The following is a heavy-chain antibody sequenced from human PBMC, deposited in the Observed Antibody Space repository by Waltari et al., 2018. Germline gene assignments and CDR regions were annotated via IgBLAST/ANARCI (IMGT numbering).Heavy chain of an antibody. Sequence: EVQLVQSGAEVKKPGATVKISCKASGYTFTDYYMHWVQQAPGKGLEWMGRGDPEDGETIEAEKFQGRVTITADTSTDTAYIERSSMRSEDTAVYYCAAKQAAAGGGGFDYWGQGTLVTVSS. J-gene: IGHJ4*02. D-gene: IGHD6-13*01. CDR1: GYTFTDYY. CDR3: AAKQAAAGGGGFDY. V-gene: IGHV1-69-2*01. CDR2: GDPEDGET.